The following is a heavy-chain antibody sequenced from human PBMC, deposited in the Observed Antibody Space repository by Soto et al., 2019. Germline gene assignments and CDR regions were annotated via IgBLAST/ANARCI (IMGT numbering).Heavy chain of an antibody. V-gene: IGHV3-30*18. CDR1: GFTFSSYG. CDR2: ISYDGSNK. J-gene: IGHJ6*02. D-gene: IGHD2-21*02. CDR3: AKDTRYCGGDCYAYYYYYGMDV. Sequence: QVQLVESGGGVVQPGRSLRLSCAASGFTFSSYGMHWVRQAPGKGLEWVAVISYDGSNKYYADSVKGRFTISRDNSKNTLYLQMNSLRAEDTAVYYCAKDTRYCGGDCYAYYYYYGMDVWGQGTTATVSS.